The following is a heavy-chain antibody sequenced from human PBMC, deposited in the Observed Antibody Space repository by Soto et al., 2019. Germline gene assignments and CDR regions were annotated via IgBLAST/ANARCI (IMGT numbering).Heavy chain of an antibody. CDR2: IYYSGST. CDR3: ERQLRINHYGMDV. CDR1: GGSISSSGDY. Sequence: PXATLSLTCTVSGGSISSSGDYWGWIRQPPGKGLEWIGSIYYSGSTYYNPSLKSRVTISVDTSKNQFSLKLSSVTAADTAVYYCERQLRINHYGMDVWGQGTTVTVSS. V-gene: IGHV4-39*01. J-gene: IGHJ6*02.